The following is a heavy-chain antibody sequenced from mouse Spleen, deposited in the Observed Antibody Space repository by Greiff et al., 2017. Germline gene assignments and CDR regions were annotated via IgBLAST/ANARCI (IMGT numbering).Heavy chain of an antibody. CDR3: TNSGSSQFAY. Sequence: KQPGAELVKPGASVKMSCKASGYTFNSYWMHWVKQRPGKGLEWIGVIDSSDSYNSYNQKFKGKATLTVDKSSSTAYMQLSSLTSQDSAIYYCTNSGSSQFAYFGQGTLVTVSA. CDR2: IDSSDSYN. CDR1: GYTFNSYW. V-gene: IGHV1-69*02. J-gene: IGHJ3*01. D-gene: IGHD1-1*01.